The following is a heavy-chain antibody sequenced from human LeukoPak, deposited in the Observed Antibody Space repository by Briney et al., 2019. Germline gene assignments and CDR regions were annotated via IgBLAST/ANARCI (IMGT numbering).Heavy chain of an antibody. CDR2: VHYSGTT. J-gene: IGHJ3*02. CDR3: ARELGYCSGGTCYSAHAFDI. Sequence: PSETLSLTCTVSGGSISSYHWNWIRQPPGKGLEWIGYVHYSGTTKYNPSLKSRVPMLVDTSKNQISLRVNSVTAADTAVYYCARELGYCSGGTCYSAHAFDIWGQGTMVTVSS. D-gene: IGHD2-15*01. CDR1: GGSISSYH. V-gene: IGHV4-59*01.